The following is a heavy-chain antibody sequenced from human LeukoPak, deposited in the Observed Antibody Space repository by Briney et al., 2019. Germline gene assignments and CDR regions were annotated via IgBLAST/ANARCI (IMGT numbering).Heavy chain of an antibody. Sequence: GGSLRLSCAASGFTFSSYAMSWVPQAPGKGLEWVSAISGSGGSTYYADSVKGRFTISRDNSKNTLYLQMNSLSAEDTAVYYCAKVGEGYYFDYWGQGTLVTVSS. CDR2: ISGSGGST. CDR3: AKVGEGYYFDY. CDR1: GFTFSSYA. V-gene: IGHV3-23*01. D-gene: IGHD3-10*01. J-gene: IGHJ4*02.